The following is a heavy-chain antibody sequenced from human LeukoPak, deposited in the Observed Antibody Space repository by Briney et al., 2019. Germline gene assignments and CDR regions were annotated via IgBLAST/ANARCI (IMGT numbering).Heavy chain of an antibody. D-gene: IGHD3-22*01. CDR3: ARERYYDSSGYPSYFDY. V-gene: IGHV1-18*01. Sequence: ASVKVSCKASGYTFTSYGISWVRQAPGQGLEWMGWTSAYNGNRNYAQKFQGRVTMTTDTSTSTAYMELRSLRSDDTAVYYCARERYYDSSGYPSYFDYWGQGTLVTVSS. CDR2: TSAYNGNR. CDR1: GYTFTSYG. J-gene: IGHJ4*02.